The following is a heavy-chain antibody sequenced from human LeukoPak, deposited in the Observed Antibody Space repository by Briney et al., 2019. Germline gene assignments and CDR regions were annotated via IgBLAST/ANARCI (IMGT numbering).Heavy chain of an antibody. Sequence: GGSLRLSCAASGFTFRDYYMSWIRQAPGKGLEWVSYISSSGSTIYYADSVKGRFTISRDNAKNSLYLQMNSLRAEDTAVYYCARVEYYDSSGYFDYWGQGTLVTVSS. D-gene: IGHD3-22*01. CDR3: ARVEYYDSSGYFDY. V-gene: IGHV3-11*04. J-gene: IGHJ4*02. CDR2: ISSSGSTI. CDR1: GFTFRDYY.